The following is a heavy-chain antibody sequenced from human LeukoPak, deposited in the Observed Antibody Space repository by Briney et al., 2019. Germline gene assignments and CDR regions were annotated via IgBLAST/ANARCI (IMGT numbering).Heavy chain of an antibody. D-gene: IGHD2-2*03. V-gene: IGHV1-69*13. CDR1: GGTFSSYA. Sequence: SVKVSCKASGGTFSSYAISWVRQAPGQGLEWMGGIIPIFGTANYAQKFQGRVTIAADESTSTAYMELSSLRSEDTAVYYCARGRQRNPIVDIVVVPAAVNKVNGMDVWGQGTTVTVSS. CDR3: ARGRQRNPIVDIVVVPAAVNKVNGMDV. CDR2: IIPIFGTA. J-gene: IGHJ6*02.